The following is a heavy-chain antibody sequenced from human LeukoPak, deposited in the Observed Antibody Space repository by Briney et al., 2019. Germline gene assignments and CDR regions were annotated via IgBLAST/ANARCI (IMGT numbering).Heavy chain of an antibody. CDR3: ATTRGGDDWFDP. J-gene: IGHJ5*02. Sequence: ASVKVSCKVSGYTLTELSMHWVRQAPGKGLEWMGGFDPEDGETIYAQKFQGRVTMTEATSTDTAYMELSSLRSEDTAVYYCATTRGGDDWFDPWGQGTLVTVSS. D-gene: IGHD2-21*02. V-gene: IGHV1-24*01. CDR1: GYTLTELS. CDR2: FDPEDGET.